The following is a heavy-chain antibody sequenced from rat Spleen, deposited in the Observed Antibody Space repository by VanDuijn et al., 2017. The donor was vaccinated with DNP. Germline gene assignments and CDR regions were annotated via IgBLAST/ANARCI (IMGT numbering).Heavy chain of an antibody. Sequence: EVQLVEFGGGLVQPGGSLKISCVASGFTFSKYGMAWVRQAPTKGLEWVASINTDGGSYYPDSVKGRFTISRDNAKSTLYLQMNSLRSEDTATYYCASLNNYNWFAYWGQGTLVTVSS. CDR2: INTDGGS. CDR3: ASLNNYNWFAY. V-gene: IGHV5S13*01. CDR1: GFTFSKYG. J-gene: IGHJ3*01. D-gene: IGHD1-10*01.